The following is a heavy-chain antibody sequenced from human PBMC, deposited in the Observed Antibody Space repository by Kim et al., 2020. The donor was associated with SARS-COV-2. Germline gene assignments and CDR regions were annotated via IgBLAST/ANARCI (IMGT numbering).Heavy chain of an antibody. CDR2: IWSDGSHE. Sequence: GGSLRLSCAASGITLSTYGMHLVREAPGKGLEWVAVIWSDGSHEYYADAVKGRFSISRDNSKNTLDLQMSSLRADDTAVYYCATGLRCPGNYWGQGTLVT. V-gene: IGHV3-33*01. CDR3: ATGLRCPGNY. CDR1: GITLSTYG. J-gene: IGHJ4*02. D-gene: IGHD4-17*01.